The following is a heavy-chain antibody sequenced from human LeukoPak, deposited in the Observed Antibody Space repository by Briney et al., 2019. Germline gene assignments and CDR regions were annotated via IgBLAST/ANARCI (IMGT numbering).Heavy chain of an antibody. CDR3: ARVVPAAAKDY. CDR1: GGSFSGYY. CDR2: INHSGST. J-gene: IGHJ4*02. V-gene: IGHV4-34*01. D-gene: IGHD2-2*01. Sequence: SETLSLTCAVYGGSFSGYYWSWIRQPPGKGLEWIGEINHSGSTNYNPSLKSRVTISADTSKNQFSLKLSSVTAADTAVYYCARVVPAAAKDYWGQGTLVTVSS.